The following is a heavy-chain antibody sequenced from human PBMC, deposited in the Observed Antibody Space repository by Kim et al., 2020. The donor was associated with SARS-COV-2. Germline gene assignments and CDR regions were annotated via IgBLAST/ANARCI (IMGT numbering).Heavy chain of an antibody. J-gene: IGHJ4*02. CDR2: IDVGGDST. D-gene: IGHD7-27*01. CDR3: AKDSPVLTF. V-gene: IGHV3-23*01. Sequence: GGFLRLSCAASGFTFSSHGMSWVRQAPGKGLEWVSAIDVGGDSTYYADSVKGRFTISRDNSKNTLYLQMNSLRAGDTAVYYCAKDSPVLTFWGQGILVTVSS. CDR1: GFTFSSHG.